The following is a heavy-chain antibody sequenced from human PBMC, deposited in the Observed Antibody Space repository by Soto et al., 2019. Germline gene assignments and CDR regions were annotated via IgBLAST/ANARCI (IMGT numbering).Heavy chain of an antibody. J-gene: IGHJ6*02. V-gene: IGHV4-31*03. CDR3: ARDPIPNRNYYGMEV. D-gene: IGHD2-21*01. CDR1: GGSVNSGGYH. CDR2: IYYSGST. Sequence: PSETLSLTCTVSGGSVNSGGYHWSWILQHPGKGLEWIGDIYYSGSTYYNPSLKSRVTISIDTSTKHFSLHLSALTAADTAVYYCARDPIPNRNYYGMEVWGQGNPVTVSS.